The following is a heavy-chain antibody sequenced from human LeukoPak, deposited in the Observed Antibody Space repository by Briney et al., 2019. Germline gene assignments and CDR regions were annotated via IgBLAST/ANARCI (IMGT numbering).Heavy chain of an antibody. V-gene: IGHV4-39*01. Sequence: SETLSLTCTVSGGSISSSSYYWGWIRQPPGKGLEWIGSIYYSGSTYYNPSLKSRVTISVDTSKNQFSLNPSSVTAADTAVYYCARGREQQLFYYYYYMDVWGKGTTVTVSS. CDR1: GGSISSSSYY. CDR2: IYYSGST. CDR3: ARGREQQLFYYYYYMDV. D-gene: IGHD1/OR15-1a*01. J-gene: IGHJ6*03.